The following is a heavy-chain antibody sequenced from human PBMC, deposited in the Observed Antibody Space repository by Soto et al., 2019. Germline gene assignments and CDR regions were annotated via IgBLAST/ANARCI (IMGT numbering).Heavy chain of an antibody. J-gene: IGHJ6*02. CDR1: GFTFSSYW. CDR2: IKQDGSEK. CDR3: ARDPSIVLVPAATYYYYYYGMDV. D-gene: IGHD2-2*01. V-gene: IGHV3-7*01. Sequence: PGGSLRLSCAATGFTFSSYWMRWVCQAPGKGLEWVANIKQDGSEKYYVDSVKGRFTISRDNAKNSLYLQMNSLRAEDTAVYFCARDPSIVLVPAATYYYYYYGMDVWGQGT.